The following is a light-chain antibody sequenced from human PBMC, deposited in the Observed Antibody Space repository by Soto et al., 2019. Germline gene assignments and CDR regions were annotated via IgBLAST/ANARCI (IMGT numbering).Light chain of an antibody. CDR2: DAS. CDR3: QQRINWPHT. V-gene: IGKV3-11*01. J-gene: IGKJ4*01. CDR1: QSVSIY. Sequence: EIVLTQSPATLSLSPGERATLSCRASQSVSIYLAWYQQTPGQAPRLLIYDASNRATGIPARLSGSGSGTDFTRTISSLETEDFAVYDWQQRINWPHTCGGATKVEIK.